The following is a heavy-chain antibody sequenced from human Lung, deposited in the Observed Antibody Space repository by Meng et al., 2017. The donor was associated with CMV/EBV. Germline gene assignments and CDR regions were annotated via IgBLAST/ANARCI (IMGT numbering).Heavy chain of an antibody. V-gene: IGHV4-4*02. CDR3: ARVGQWLPIDY. D-gene: IGHD6-19*01. J-gene: IGHJ4*02. Sequence: LMEAGAGLWKPLGTLSITWGCSGGCISSSNWWSWVRQPPGKGLEWIGEIYHSGSTKYNPFLKSRVTISVDKSKNQFSLNLSSVTAADTAVYYCARVGQWLPIDYWGQGTLVTVSS. CDR1: GGCISSSNW. CDR2: IYHSGST.